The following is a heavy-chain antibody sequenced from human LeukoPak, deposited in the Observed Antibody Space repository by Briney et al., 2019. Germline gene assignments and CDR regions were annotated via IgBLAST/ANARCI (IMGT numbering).Heavy chain of an antibody. J-gene: IGHJ4*02. Sequence: GGSLRLSRTASVFAFDEHGMSWVRHVPGKGLEWVSGINWSGGSTGYADPLRGGFTTSRDNAKNSLYLQMDSLRAEDTALYCCARAPITGPFYFDYWGQGTLVTVSS. CDR1: VFAFDEHG. V-gene: IGHV3-20*04. D-gene: IGHD1-14*01. CDR3: ARAPITGPFYFDY. CDR2: INWSGGST.